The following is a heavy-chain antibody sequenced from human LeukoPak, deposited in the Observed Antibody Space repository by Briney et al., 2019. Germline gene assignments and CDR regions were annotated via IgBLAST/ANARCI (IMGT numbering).Heavy chain of an antibody. Sequence: ASVKVSCKASGYTFTSYYMHWVRQAPGQGLEWMGIINPSGGSTSYAQKFQGRVTMTRDTSTSTVYMELSSLRSKDTAVYYCARVGIFNNYYYGMDVWGQGTTVTVSS. CDR1: GYTFTSYY. D-gene: IGHD3-3*01. J-gene: IGHJ6*02. CDR3: ARVGIFNNYYYGMDV. V-gene: IGHV1-46*01. CDR2: INPSGGST.